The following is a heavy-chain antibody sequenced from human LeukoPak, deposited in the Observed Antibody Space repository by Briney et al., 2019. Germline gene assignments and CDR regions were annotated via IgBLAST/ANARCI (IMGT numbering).Heavy chain of an antibody. J-gene: IGHJ4*02. CDR1: GGSISSGGYY. V-gene: IGHV4-31*03. CDR2: IYYSGST. D-gene: IGHD3-22*01. Sequence: SETLSLTCTVSGGSISSGGYYWSWIRQHPGKGLEWIGYIYYSGSTYYTPSLRSRVTMSVDTSKNQFSLKLSSVTAADTAVYYCARGFYSSGYFDYWGQGTLVTVSS. CDR3: ARGFYSSGYFDY.